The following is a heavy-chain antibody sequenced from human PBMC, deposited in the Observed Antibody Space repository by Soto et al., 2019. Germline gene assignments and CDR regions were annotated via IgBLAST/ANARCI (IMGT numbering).Heavy chain of an antibody. J-gene: IGHJ4*02. CDR1: GGSLSGGSYH. Sequence: SETLSLTCTLSGGSLSGGSYHWSWIRQSPGKGLEWLAYIYYTGSTNYNPSLQSRVTISLHTSRNQFSLKLSSVTAADTAVYYCARGNLAAAGSFDYWGQGTLVTVSS. D-gene: IGHD6-13*01. CDR2: IYYTGST. CDR3: ARGNLAAAGSFDY. V-gene: IGHV4-61*01.